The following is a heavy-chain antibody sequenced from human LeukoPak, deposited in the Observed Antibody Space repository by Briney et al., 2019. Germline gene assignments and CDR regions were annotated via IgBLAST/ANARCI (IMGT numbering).Heavy chain of an antibody. V-gene: IGHV1-18*01. D-gene: IGHD3-10*01. J-gene: IGHJ4*02. Sequence: ASVKVSCKASGYTFTSYGISWVRQAPGQELKWMGWISAYNGNTNYAQKLQGRVTMTTDTSTSTAYMELRSLRSDDTAVYYCAKVRNPGSGSYYIGYFDFWGQGTLVTVSS. CDR3: AKVRNPGSGSYYIGYFDF. CDR2: ISAYNGNT. CDR1: GYTFTSYG.